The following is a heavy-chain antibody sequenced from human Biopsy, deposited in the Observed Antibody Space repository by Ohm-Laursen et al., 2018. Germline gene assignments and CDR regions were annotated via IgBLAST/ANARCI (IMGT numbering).Heavy chain of an antibody. CDR3: AKGGLSSGPLAY. CDR2: INTDGSST. J-gene: IGHJ4*02. Sequence: GSLRLSCAASEFIFSRFWMYWVRQAPGKGLVWVSRINTDGSSTNYADAVKGRFTISRDNAKNTVFLQMNSLRAEDTAVYFCAKGGLSSGPLAYWGQGTLVTASS. CDR1: EFIFSRFW. D-gene: IGHD6-19*01. V-gene: IGHV3-74*01.